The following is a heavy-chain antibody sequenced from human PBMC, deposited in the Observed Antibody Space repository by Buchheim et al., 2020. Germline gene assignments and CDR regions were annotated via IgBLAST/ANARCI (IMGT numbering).Heavy chain of an antibody. CDR1: GGSFSGYY. D-gene: IGHD5-18*01. CDR2: INHSGST. Sequence: QVQLQQWGAGLLKPSETLSLTCAVYGGSFSGYYWSWIRQPPGKGLEWIGEINHSGSTNYNPSLKSRVTISVDTSKNQLSLKLSSVTAADTAVYYCARVGGYSYGSPLFYYYMDVWGKGTT. J-gene: IGHJ6*03. CDR3: ARVGGYSYGSPLFYYYMDV. V-gene: IGHV4-34*01.